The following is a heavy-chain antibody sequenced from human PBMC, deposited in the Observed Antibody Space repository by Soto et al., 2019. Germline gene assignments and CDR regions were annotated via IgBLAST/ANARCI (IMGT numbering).Heavy chain of an antibody. CDR2: LHSTGAT. CDR1: GGSINNYW. D-gene: IGHD6-13*01. CDR3: VRDVPAAGTDWFDP. V-gene: IGHV4-4*07. Sequence: SETLSLTCTVSGGSINNYWWSWIRQAADKRLEWIGRLHSTGATNYNPSLRSRVTMSVDKSKNQFSLNLASVTAADTAVYYCVRDVPAAGTDWFDPWGQGTLVTAPQ. J-gene: IGHJ5*02.